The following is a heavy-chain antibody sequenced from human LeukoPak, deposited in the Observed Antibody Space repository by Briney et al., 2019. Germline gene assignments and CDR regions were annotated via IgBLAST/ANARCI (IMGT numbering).Heavy chain of an antibody. D-gene: IGHD3-3*01. CDR3: ATASGRSGPNWFDP. J-gene: IGHJ5*02. Sequence: SETLSLTCIVSGGSISSGGYYWSWIRQHPGKGLEWIGYIYYSGSTYYNPSLKSRVTISVDTSKNQFSLKLSSVTAADTAVYYCATASGRSGPNWFDPWGQGTLVTVSS. V-gene: IGHV4-31*03. CDR2: IYYSGST. CDR1: GGSISSGGYY.